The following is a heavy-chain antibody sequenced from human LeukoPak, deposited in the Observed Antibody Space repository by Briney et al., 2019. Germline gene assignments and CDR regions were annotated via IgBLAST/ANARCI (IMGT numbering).Heavy chain of an antibody. CDR2: IYYSGST. CDR3: ARGPIITIFFEYYGMDV. J-gene: IGHJ6*02. V-gene: IGHV4-31*03. CDR1: GGSISSGGYY. D-gene: IGHD3-3*01. Sequence: SETLSLTCTVSGGSISSGGYYWSWIRQRPGKGLEWIGYIYYSGSTYYNPSLKSRVTISVDTSKNQFSLKLSSVTAADTAVYYCARGPIITIFFEYYGMDVWGQGTTVTVSS.